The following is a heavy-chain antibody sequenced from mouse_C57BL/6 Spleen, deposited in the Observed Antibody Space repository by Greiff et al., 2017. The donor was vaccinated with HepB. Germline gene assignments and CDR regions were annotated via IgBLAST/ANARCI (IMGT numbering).Heavy chain of an antibody. D-gene: IGHD2-4*01. CDR3: ARDYDYDVESAMDY. Sequence: DVKLVESGGGLVKPGGSLKLSCAASGFTFSSYTMSWVRQTPEKRLEWVATISGGGGTTYYPDSVKGRFTISRDNAKNTLYLQMCSLRSEDTALYDCARDYDYDVESAMDYWGQGTSVTVSS. J-gene: IGHJ4*01. CDR2: ISGGGGTT. V-gene: IGHV5-9*01. CDR1: GFTFSSYT.